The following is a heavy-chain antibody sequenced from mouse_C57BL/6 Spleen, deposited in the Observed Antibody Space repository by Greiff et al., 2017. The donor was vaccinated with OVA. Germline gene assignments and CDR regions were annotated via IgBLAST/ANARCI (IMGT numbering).Heavy chain of an antibody. Sequence: EVMLVESGGDLVKPGGSLKLSCAASGFTFSSYGMSWVRQTPDKRLAWVATISSGGSYTYYPDSVKGRFTIARDNAKNTLYLQMSSLKSEDTAMYYCARPRDGNEAWFAYWGQGTLVTGSA. CDR2: ISSGGSYT. CDR1: GFTFSSYG. CDR3: ARPRDGNEAWFAY. J-gene: IGHJ3*01. V-gene: IGHV5-6*02. D-gene: IGHD2-1*01.